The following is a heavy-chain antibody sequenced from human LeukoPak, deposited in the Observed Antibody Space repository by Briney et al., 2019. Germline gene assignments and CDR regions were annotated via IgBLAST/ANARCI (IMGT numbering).Heavy chain of an antibody. CDR2: INPDGSEE. CDR3: VRDSNAGYHPN. Sequence: GGSLRLSCAASGITFSSYWMDWVRQAPGKGLEWVANINPDGSEEFYVDSLRGRFIISRDNARSSLYLQMNSLRVEDTALYYCVRDSNAGYHPNWGQGTLVTVSS. CDR1: GITFSSYW. J-gene: IGHJ4*02. D-gene: IGHD3-9*01. V-gene: IGHV3-7*01.